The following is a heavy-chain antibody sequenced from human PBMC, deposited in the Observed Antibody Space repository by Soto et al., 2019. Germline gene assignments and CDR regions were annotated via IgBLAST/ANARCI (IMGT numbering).Heavy chain of an antibody. CDR3: ARPYDYVWGSYRYISYFDL. Sequence: GGSLRLSCAASGFTFSNYAMHWVRQAPGKGLEWVAVISSDGSNKYYADSVKGRFTISRDNSKNTLYLQMNSLRAEDTAVYYCARPYDYVWGSYRYISYFDLWGRGTLVTVSS. CDR1: GFTFSNYA. V-gene: IGHV3-30-3*01. D-gene: IGHD3-16*02. CDR2: ISSDGSNK. J-gene: IGHJ2*01.